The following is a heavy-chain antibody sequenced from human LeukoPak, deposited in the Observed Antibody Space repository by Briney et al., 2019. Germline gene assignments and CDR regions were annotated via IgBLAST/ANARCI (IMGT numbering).Heavy chain of an antibody. J-gene: IGHJ4*02. D-gene: IGHD4-11*01. CDR3: AKKKTDYSYPSSFDY. Sequence: LSLTCAVYGGSFSGYYWSWIRQPPGKGLEWVTLISYDGSTKYYSDSVKGRFTLSRDNSKNTLYLQMNSLRAEDTAVYYCAKKKTDYSYPSSFDYWGQGTLVTVSS. CDR2: ISYDGSTK. CDR1: GGSFSGYY. V-gene: IGHV3-30*18.